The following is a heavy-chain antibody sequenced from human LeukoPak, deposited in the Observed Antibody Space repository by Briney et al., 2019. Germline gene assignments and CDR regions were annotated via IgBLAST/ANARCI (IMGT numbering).Heavy chain of an antibody. Sequence: GGSLRLSCAPSGFTFSSYWMHWIRQAPGKGLEWVSRINTDGSTITYADSVKGRFTISRDNARNTPYLQMNSLRDEDTAVYYCARAGSYRFDYWGQGTLVTVSS. D-gene: IGHD3-16*02. V-gene: IGHV3-74*03. CDR1: GFTFSSYW. J-gene: IGHJ4*02. CDR2: INTDGSTI. CDR3: ARAGSYRFDY.